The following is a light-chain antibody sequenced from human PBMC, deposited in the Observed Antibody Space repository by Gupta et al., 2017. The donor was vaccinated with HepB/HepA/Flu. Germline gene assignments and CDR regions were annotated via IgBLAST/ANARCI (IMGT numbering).Light chain of an antibody. CDR2: DAS. V-gene: IGKV3-11*01. J-gene: IGKJ4*01. Sequence: EIVLTQSPATLSLSPGERATLSCRASQSVSSYLAWYQQKPGQAPRLLIYDASDRATGIPARFSGSGSGTEFTLTISSREPEDFAVYYCQQRSNCPFTFGRGTKVDIK. CDR1: QSVSSY. CDR3: QQRSNCPFT.